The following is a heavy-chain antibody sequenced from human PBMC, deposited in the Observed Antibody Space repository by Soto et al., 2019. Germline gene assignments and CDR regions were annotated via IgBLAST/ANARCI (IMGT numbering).Heavy chain of an antibody. Sequence: GGSLRLSCAASGFTFSSYAMSWVRQAPGKGLEWVSAISGSGGSTYYADSVKGRFTISRDNSKNTLYLQMNSLRAEDTALYYWAKGTPYSSSWFYYFDYWGQGTLVTVSS. CDR1: GFTFSSYA. D-gene: IGHD6-13*01. CDR2: ISGSGGST. V-gene: IGHV3-23*01. J-gene: IGHJ4*02. CDR3: AKGTPYSSSWFYYFDY.